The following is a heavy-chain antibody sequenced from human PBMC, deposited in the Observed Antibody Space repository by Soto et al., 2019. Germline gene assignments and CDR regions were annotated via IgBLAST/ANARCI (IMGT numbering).Heavy chain of an antibody. Sequence: QVQLVESGGGLVKPGGSLRLSCAASGLTFSDCYMNWIRQAPGKGLEWVSYISSSGSSINYAGSVKGRFTISRDNAKNSLYLPMNSLRAEDTAMYYCARVRFGEWGYAMDVWGQWTTVIVSS. D-gene: IGHD3-10*01. J-gene: IGHJ6*02. CDR2: ISSSGSSI. CDR3: ARVRFGEWGYAMDV. V-gene: IGHV3-11*01. CDR1: GLTFSDCY.